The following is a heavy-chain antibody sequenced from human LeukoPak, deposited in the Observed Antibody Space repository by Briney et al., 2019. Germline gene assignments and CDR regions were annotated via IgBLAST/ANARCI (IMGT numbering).Heavy chain of an antibody. V-gene: IGHV4-59*13. CDR1: GGSISSFY. Sequence: PSETLSLTCTVSGGSISSFYWSWIRQPPGKGREWIGYMYYGGSPNYNPSLKSRVITSLDTSKNQFSLKLKPVTTADTAVYYCVAGRYGYGWYDHWGQGILVTVS. D-gene: IGHD6-13*01. J-gene: IGHJ5*02. CDR2: MYYGGSP. CDR3: VAGRYGYGWYDH.